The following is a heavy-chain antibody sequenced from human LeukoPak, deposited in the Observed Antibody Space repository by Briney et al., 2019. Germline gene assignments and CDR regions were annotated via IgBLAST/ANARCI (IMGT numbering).Heavy chain of an antibody. D-gene: IGHD1-26*01. V-gene: IGHV1-8*01. CDR3: ALSAGGSYPHNDAFDI. Sequence: ASVKVSCKASGYTFTSYDINWVRQAPGQGLEWMGWMNPISGNTGHAQKFQGRVTMTRDMSTSTVYMDLSSLRSEDTAVYYCALSAGGSYPHNDAFDIWGQGTMVTVSS. CDR2: MNPISGNT. J-gene: IGHJ3*02. CDR1: GYTFTSYD.